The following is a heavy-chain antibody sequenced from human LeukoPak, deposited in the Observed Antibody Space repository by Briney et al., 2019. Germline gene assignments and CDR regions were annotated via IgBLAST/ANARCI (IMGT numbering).Heavy chain of an antibody. CDR3: AREGEDCSGGSCYHYYFDY. V-gene: IGHV4-34*01. D-gene: IGHD2-15*01. J-gene: IGHJ4*02. CDR1: GGSFSGYY. CDR2: INHSGST. Sequence: PSETLSLTCAVYGGSFSGYYWSWIRQPPGKGLEWIGEINHSGSTNYNPSLKSRVTISVDTSKNQFSLKLSSVTAADTAVYYCAREGEDCSGGSCYHYYFDYWGQGTLVTVSS.